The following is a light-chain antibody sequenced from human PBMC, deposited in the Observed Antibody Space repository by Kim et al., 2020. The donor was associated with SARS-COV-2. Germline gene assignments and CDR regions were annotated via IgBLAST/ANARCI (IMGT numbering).Light chain of an antibody. CDR3: QAWDSSHVV. CDR2: QDS. V-gene: IGLV3-1*01. CDR1: KLGDKY. J-gene: IGLJ2*01. Sequence: SYELTQPPSVSVSPGQTASITCSGDKLGDKYACWYQQKPGQSPVLVMYQDSKRPSGIPERFSGSNSGNPATLTISGTQAMDEADYYCQAWDSSHVVFGGG.